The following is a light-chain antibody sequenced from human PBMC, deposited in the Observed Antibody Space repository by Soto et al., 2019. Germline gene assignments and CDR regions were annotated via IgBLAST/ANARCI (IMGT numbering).Light chain of an antibody. CDR3: QQYYDTPWT. Sequence: DIVMTQSTDSLALSLCESSPINCKSSQSVLYSSNNKNYLAWYQQKPGQPPKLLIYWASTRESGVPDRFSGSGSGTDFTLTISSLQAEDVAVYYCQQYYDTPWTFGQGTKVDIK. V-gene: IGKV4-1*01. J-gene: IGKJ1*01. CDR1: QSVLYSSNNKNY. CDR2: WAS.